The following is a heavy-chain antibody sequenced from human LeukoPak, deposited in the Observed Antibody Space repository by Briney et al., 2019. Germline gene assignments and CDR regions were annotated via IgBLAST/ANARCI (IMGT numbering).Heavy chain of an antibody. CDR2: ISYDGSNK. J-gene: IGHJ3*02. CDR3: APLGEWELEDYAFDI. D-gene: IGHD1-26*01. Sequence: GGSLRLSCAASGFTFSSYGMHWVRQAPGKGLEWVAVISYDGSNKYYADSVKGRFTISRDNAKNSLYLQMNSLRAEDTAVYYCAPLGEWELEDYAFDIWGQGTMVTVSS. V-gene: IGHV3-30*03. CDR1: GFTFSSYG.